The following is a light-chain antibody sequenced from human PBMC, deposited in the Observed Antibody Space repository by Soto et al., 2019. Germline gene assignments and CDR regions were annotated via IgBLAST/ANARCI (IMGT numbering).Light chain of an antibody. Sequence: HMTQSPSSLSASVGDRVTITCRASPRITTYLNWYQQQPGKAPKLLISAAANLRGGVPSRFNGSGSGTDVTLTITTLRPEDFATYFCHQSYSTPYTFAQGTKLEIK. V-gene: IGKV1-39*01. CDR2: AAA. CDR1: PRITTY. J-gene: IGKJ2*01. CDR3: HQSYSTPYT.